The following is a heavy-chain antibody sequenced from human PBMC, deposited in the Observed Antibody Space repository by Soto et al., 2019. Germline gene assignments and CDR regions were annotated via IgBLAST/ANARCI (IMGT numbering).Heavy chain of an antibody. D-gene: IGHD3-22*01. J-gene: IGHJ6*02. CDR2: INSDGSST. CDR1: GFTFPSSW. Sequence: GASLKLSCAPSGFTFPSSWMDWVLKAPRGGLALFSRINSDGSSTSYADSVKGRFTISRDNAKNTLYLQMNSLRAEDTAVYYCARDLGTLDSSGYPFLYYYYYYGMDVWGQGT. V-gene: IGHV3-74*01. CDR3: ARDLGTLDSSGYPFLYYYYYYGMDV.